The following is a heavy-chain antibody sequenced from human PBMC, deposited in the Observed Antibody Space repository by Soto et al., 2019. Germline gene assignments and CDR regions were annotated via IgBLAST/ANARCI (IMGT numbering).Heavy chain of an antibody. CDR3: VRAVGGRSSF. CDR1: GFTYSDHW. D-gene: IGHD3-16*01. V-gene: IGHV3-7*04. CDR2: VNQDASEI. Sequence: EVQLVESGGGLVQPGGSLTLSCTASGFTYSDHWMSWVRQAPWKGLEWVANVNQDASEIYYVDSVKGRFTISRDNARSSLLLQMNSLRVEDKAVYYCVRAVGGRSSFWGQGTLVTVSS. J-gene: IGHJ4*02.